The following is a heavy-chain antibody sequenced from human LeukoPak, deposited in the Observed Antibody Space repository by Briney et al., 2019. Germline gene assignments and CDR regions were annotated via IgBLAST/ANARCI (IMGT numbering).Heavy chain of an antibody. Sequence: GGSLRLSCAASGFTFSIYAMSWVRQAPGKGLEWVSVISGSDSNTYYADSVKGRFTISRDNSKNTVYLQMNSLSAEDTAVYYCARTVRAGYWGQGTLVTVSS. D-gene: IGHD6-19*01. J-gene: IGHJ4*02. CDR3: ARTVRAGY. V-gene: IGHV3-23*01. CDR2: ISGSDSNT. CDR1: GFTFSIYA.